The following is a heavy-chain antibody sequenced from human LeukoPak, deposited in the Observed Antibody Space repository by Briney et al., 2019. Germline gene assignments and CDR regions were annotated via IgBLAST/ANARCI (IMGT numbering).Heavy chain of an antibody. CDR2: IYHSGST. V-gene: IGHV4-30-2*01. J-gene: IGHJ5*02. CDR3: ARGLSVESWFDP. Sequence: NPSQTLSLTCAVSGGSISSGGYSWSWIRQPPGKGLEWIGYIYHSGSTYYNPSLKNRVTISVDRSKNQFSLKVNSVTAADTAVYYCARGLSVESWFDPWGQGTLVTVSS. D-gene: IGHD3-16*02. CDR1: GGSISSGGYS.